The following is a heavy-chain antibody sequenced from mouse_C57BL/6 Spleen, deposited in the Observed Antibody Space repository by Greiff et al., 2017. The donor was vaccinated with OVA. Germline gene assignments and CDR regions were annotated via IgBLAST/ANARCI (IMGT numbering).Heavy chain of an antibody. V-gene: IGHV5-9-1*02. CDR1: GFTFSSYA. CDR3: TRVNYGSKGNYFDY. Sequence: EVMLVESGEGLVKPGGSLKLSCAASGFTFSSYAMSWVRQTPEKRLEWVAYISSGGDYIYYADTVKGRFTISRANARNTLYLQMSSMKSEDKAMEYCTRVNYGSKGNYFDYWGQGTTLTVSS. D-gene: IGHD1-1*01. J-gene: IGHJ2*01. CDR2: ISSGGDYI.